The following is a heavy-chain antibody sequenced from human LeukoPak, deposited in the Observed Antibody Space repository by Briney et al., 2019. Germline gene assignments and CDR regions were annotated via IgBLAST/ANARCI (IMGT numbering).Heavy chain of an antibody. D-gene: IGHD5-12*01. V-gene: IGHV3-49*03. CDR3: TRDLTSGYGGEAYYFDY. J-gene: IGHJ4*02. Sequence: GGSLRLSCTASGFTSGDYAMSWFRQAPGKGLEWVGFIRSKAYGGTTEYAASVKGRFTISRDDSKSIAYLQMNSLKTEDTAVYYCTRDLTSGYGGEAYYFDYWGQGTLVTVSS. CDR2: IRSKAYGGTT. CDR1: GFTSGDYA.